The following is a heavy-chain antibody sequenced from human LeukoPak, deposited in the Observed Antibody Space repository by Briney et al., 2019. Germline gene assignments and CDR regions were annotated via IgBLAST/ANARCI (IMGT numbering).Heavy chain of an antibody. D-gene: IGHD4-17*01. CDR3: ARGYGDYSPIYYYYYYMDV. V-gene: IGHV3-30-3*01. Sequence: PGGSLRLSCAASGFTFSSYAMHWVRQAPGKGLEWVAVISYDGSNKYYADSVKGRFTISRDNSRNTLYLQINSLGAEDTAVYYCARGYGDYSPIYYYYYYMDVWGKGTTVTVSS. J-gene: IGHJ6*03. CDR2: ISYDGSNK. CDR1: GFTFSSYA.